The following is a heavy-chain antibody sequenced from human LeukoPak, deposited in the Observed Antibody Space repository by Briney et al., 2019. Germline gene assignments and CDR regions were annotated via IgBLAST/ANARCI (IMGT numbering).Heavy chain of an antibody. Sequence: ASVKVSCKASGYRFSDHGISWVRQAPGQELEWMGWLSVDNGYAKYAQRVQGRLTMTTDTSTTTAYMELRSLRPDDTAVYYCARRSGAWYYNAMDVWGQGTTVTVSS. D-gene: IGHD3-10*01. CDR1: GYRFSDHG. CDR2: LSVDNGYA. J-gene: IGHJ6*02. V-gene: IGHV1-18*04. CDR3: ARRSGAWYYNAMDV.